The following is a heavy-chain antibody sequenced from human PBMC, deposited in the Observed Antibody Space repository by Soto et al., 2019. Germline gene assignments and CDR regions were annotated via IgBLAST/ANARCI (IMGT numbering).Heavy chain of an antibody. CDR3: AKFKGFNWNSVFDY. CDR1: GLTFSNFA. Sequence: GGSLRLSCEVSGLTFSNFAMSWVRQAPGKGLEWASAIGGSSGTTFYADSVKGRLTISKDYAKNMLYLQMNSLRAEDTAVYYCAKFKGFNWNSVFDYWGQGVQVTVSS. J-gene: IGHJ4*02. CDR2: IGGSSGTT. D-gene: IGHD1-7*01. V-gene: IGHV3-23*01.